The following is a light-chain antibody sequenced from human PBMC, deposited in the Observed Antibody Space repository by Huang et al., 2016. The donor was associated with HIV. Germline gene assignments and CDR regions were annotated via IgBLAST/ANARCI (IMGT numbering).Light chain of an antibody. CDR1: QSVSRH. CDR2: GAS. J-gene: IGKJ2*01. V-gene: IGKV3-11*01. CDR3: QQRDNWPPMYT. Sequence: EIVLTQSPDTLSLSPGERATLSCRASQSVSRHLAWYQHQPGQSPRLLIYGASSRAAGIPARFSGSGYGTDFALSISSLEPEDFAVYYCQQRDNWPPMYTFGQGTKLEIK.